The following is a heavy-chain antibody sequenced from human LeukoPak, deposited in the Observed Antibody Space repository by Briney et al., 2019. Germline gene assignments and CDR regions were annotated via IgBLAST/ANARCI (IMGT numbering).Heavy chain of an antibody. D-gene: IGHD6-25*01. J-gene: IGHJ6*03. Sequence: SETLSLTCAVYGGSFSGYYWSWIRQPPGKGLEWIGEINHSGSTNYNPSLKSRVTMSVDTSKNQFSLKLSSVTAADTAVYYCARGSQISAYHYYMDVWGKGTTVTVSS. CDR3: ARGSQISAYHYYMDV. V-gene: IGHV4-34*01. CDR2: INHSGST. CDR1: GGSFSGYY.